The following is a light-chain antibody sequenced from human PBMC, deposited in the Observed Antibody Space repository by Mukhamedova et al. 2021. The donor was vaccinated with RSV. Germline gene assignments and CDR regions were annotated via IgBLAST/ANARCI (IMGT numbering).Light chain of an antibody. J-gene: IGLJ3*02. CDR1: SSDVGGYNY. CDR3: SSYTSSSTLV. V-gene: IGLV2-14*01. CDR2: EVN. Sequence: TGTSSDVGGYNYVSWYQQHPGKAPKLMIYEVNKRPSGVSNRFSGSKSGNTASLAISGLQAEDEADYYCSSYTSSSTLVFGGGTML.